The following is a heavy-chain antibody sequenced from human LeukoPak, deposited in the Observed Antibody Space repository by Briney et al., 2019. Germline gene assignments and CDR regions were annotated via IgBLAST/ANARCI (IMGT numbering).Heavy chain of an antibody. Sequence: PGGSLRLSCAASGFNFSSYSMNWVRQAPGKGLEGVSSISSSSRFRYYPDSVKGRFTISRHNAENSLYLQMNSLRAEDTAVYYCARESSGSFYWGQGTLVTVSS. J-gene: IGHJ4*02. CDR1: GFNFSSYS. CDR3: ARESSGSFY. D-gene: IGHD3-22*01. V-gene: IGHV3-21*01. CDR2: ISSSSRFR.